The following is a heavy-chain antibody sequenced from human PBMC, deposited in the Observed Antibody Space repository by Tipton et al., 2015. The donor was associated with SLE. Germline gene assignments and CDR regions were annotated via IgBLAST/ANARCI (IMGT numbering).Heavy chain of an antibody. V-gene: IGHV1-69-2*01. CDR3: TKVASARTVVREWYFDL. CDR1: GYTFTEYY. CDR2: VDPEDGET. Sequence: QLVQSGPEVKKPGATVKISCKVSGYTFTEYYIHWMQQAPGKRLEWMGFVDPEDGETIYAEKFQGRVTITADTSTDTAYMELSSLRSEDTAVYYCTKVASARTVVREWYFDLWGRGTLVTVSS. D-gene: IGHD3-10*01. J-gene: IGHJ2*01.